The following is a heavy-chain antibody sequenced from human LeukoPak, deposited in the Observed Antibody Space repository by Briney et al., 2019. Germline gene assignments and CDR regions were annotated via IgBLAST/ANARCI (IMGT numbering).Heavy chain of an antibody. CDR2: IYTSGST. Sequence: PSETLSLTCTVSGGSLSSYYWSWIRQPAGKGLEWIGRIYTSGSTNYTPSLKSRVTMSVDTSKNQFSLKLSSVTAADTAVYYCAGDYDFWSGYLDYWGQGTLVTVSS. J-gene: IGHJ4*02. V-gene: IGHV4-4*07. CDR3: AGDYDFWSGYLDY. CDR1: GGSLSSYY. D-gene: IGHD3-3*01.